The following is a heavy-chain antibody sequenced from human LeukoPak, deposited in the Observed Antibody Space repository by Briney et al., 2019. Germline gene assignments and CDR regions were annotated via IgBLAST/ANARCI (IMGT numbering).Heavy chain of an antibody. CDR3: ARGRYYGLSGDY. CDR2: IYYSGSA. V-gene: IGHV4-31*03. J-gene: IGHJ4*02. D-gene: IGHD3-10*01. CDR1: GGSIGSDGYY. Sequence: SETLSLTCTVSGGSIGSDGYYWNWIRQHPGKGLEWLGYIYYSGSASYNPSLKSRLTISVDTSKNQFSLRLSSVTAADTAVYYCARGRYYGLSGDYWGQGTLVTVSS.